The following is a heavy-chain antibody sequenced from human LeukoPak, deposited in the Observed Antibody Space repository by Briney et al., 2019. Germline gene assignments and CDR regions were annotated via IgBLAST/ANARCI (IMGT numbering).Heavy chain of an antibody. J-gene: IGHJ4*02. CDR3: ARSQGLAVAGTRKVLGY. CDR1: GYTFTSYY. Sequence: ASVKVSCKASGYTFTSYYMHWVRQAPGQGLEWMGIINPSGGSTSYAQKFQGRVTMTRDTSTSIVYMELSSLRSEDTAVYYCARSQGLAVAGTRKVLGYWGQGTLVTVSS. D-gene: IGHD6-19*01. CDR2: INPSGGST. V-gene: IGHV1-46*01.